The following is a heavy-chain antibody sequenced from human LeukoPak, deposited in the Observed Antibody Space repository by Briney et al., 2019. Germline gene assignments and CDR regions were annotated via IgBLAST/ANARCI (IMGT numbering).Heavy chain of an antibody. CDR3: ARDRYYDSSGYYSDAFDI. CDR2: IYYSGST. Sequence: PSETLSLTCTVSGGSISSSSYYWSWIRQPPGKGLEWIGYIYYSGSTNYNPSLKSRVTISVDTSKNQFSLKLSSVTAADTAVYYCARDRYYDSSGYYSDAFDIWGQGTMVTVSS. CDR1: GGSISSSSYY. D-gene: IGHD3-22*01. J-gene: IGHJ3*02. V-gene: IGHV4-61*01.